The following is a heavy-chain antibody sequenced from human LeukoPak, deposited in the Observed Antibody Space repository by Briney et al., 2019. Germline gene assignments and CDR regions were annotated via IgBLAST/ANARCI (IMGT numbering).Heavy chain of an antibody. V-gene: IGHV3-30*18. CDR3: AKERDYRVSTSCDY. J-gene: IGHJ4*02. Sequence: GGSPRLSCAASGFTFSSYWMHWVRQAPGKGLEWMAVISYDGKVTYYADSVKGRFTISRDNSKNTPYLQMTSLRGEDTALYYCAKERDYRVSTSCDYWGQGTQVTVSS. D-gene: IGHD3-10*01. CDR1: GFTFSSYW. CDR2: ISYDGKVT.